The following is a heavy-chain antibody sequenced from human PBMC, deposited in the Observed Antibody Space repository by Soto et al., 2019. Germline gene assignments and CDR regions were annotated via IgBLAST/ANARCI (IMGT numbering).Heavy chain of an antibody. Sequence: SETLSLTCTVSGGSISSYYWSWIRQPPGKGLEWIGYIYYSGSTNYNPSLKSRVTISVDTSKNQFSLKLSSGTAADTAVYYCAREYSSGWYWLDPWGQGTLVTVSS. CDR3: AREYSSGWYWLDP. CDR1: GGSISSYY. V-gene: IGHV4-59*01. J-gene: IGHJ5*02. CDR2: IYYSGST. D-gene: IGHD6-19*01.